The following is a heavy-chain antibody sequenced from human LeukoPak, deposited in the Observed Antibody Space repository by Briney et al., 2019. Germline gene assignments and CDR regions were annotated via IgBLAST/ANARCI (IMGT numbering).Heavy chain of an antibody. D-gene: IGHD2-2*02. Sequence: PGKSLRLSCAASGFTLSSYAIHWVRQAPGKALEWVAVISYDGINQYYADSVKGRFTISRDNSKNTLYLQMNSLRAEDTAVYYCARGPSGGYCSSTSCYNVCDYWGQGTLVTVSS. J-gene: IGHJ4*02. CDR1: GFTLSSYA. CDR3: ARGPSGGYCSSTSCYNVCDY. CDR2: ISYDGINQ. V-gene: IGHV3-30*04.